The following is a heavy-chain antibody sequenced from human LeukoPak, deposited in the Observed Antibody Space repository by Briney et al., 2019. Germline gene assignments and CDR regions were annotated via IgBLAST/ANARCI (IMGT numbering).Heavy chain of an antibody. V-gene: IGHV3-48*04. CDR2: ITSTSSAT. D-gene: IGHD5-18*01. CDR3: ARAIASYGDSAY. J-gene: IGHJ4*02. Sequence: QAGGSLRLSCAASGFKFSSFSMGWVRQAPGKGLEWLSYITSTSSATYYADSLQGRFTISRDNAKNSLYLQITSLRADDTAVYYCARAIASYGDSAYWGQGTLVTVSS. CDR1: GFKFSSFS.